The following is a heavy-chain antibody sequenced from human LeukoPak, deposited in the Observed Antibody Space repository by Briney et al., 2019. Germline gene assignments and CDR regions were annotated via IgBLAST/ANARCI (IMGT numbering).Heavy chain of an antibody. CDR1: GYTFTSYY. J-gene: IGHJ6*03. Sequence: ASVKVSCKASGYTFTSYYMHWVRQAPGQGLEWMGIINPSGGSTSYAQKFQGRVTMTRDTSTSTVYMELSSLRSEDTAVYFCARSVPSLNFYYYYYYYYMDVWGKGTTVTISS. CDR3: ARSVPSLNFYYYYYYYYMDV. CDR2: INPSGGST. V-gene: IGHV1-46*01. D-gene: IGHD2-21*02.